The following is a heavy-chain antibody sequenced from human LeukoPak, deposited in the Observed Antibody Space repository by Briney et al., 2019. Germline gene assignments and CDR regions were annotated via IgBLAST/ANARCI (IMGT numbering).Heavy chain of an antibody. J-gene: IGHJ4*02. CDR1: GFSFSSYY. Sequence: GGSLRLSCAASGFSFSSYYMTWVRQPPGKGLEWVAYIKEDGSEKNYVDSVKGRFTISRDNAKNSLYLQMNSLRAEDTAVYYCVRDRGYCSGGNCYTVLDYWGQGTLVTVSS. V-gene: IGHV3-7*01. CDR2: IKEDGSEK. CDR3: VRDRGYCSGGNCYTVLDY. D-gene: IGHD2-15*01.